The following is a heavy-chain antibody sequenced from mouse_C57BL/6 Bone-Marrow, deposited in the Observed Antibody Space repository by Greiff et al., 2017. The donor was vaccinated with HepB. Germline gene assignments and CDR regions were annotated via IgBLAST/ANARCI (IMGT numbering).Heavy chain of an antibody. D-gene: IGHD4-1*01. J-gene: IGHJ2*01. CDR1: GFTFSDYG. CDR3: ARTGTFLFFDY. V-gene: IGHV5-17*01. CDR2: ISSGSSTI. Sequence: EVQLVESGGGLVKPGGSLKLSCAASGFTFSDYGMHWVRQAPEKGLEWVAYISSGSSTIYYADTVKGRFTISRDNAKNTLFLQMTSLRSEDTAMYYCARTGTFLFFDYWGQGTTLTVSS.